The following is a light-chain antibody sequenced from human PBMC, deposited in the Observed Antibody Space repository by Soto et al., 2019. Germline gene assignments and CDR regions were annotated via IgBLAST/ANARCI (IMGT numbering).Light chain of an antibody. V-gene: IGLV2-14*03. J-gene: IGLJ2*01. CDR2: DVS. CDR3: SSYTSSAPGVL. CDR1: SSDVGGSNY. Sequence: HSALTPPASVSGSPGQSITISCSGTSSDVGGSNYVSWYQQHPGEAPKLIIYDVSYRPSGVSNRSSGSKSGNTASLTISGLQAEDEAHYFCSSYTSSAPGVLFGGGTKLTVL.